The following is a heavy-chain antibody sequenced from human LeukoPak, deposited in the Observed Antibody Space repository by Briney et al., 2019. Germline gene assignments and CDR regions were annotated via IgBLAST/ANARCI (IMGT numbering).Heavy chain of an antibody. CDR2: IYYSGST. J-gene: IGHJ5*02. D-gene: IGHD5-18*01. CDR1: GGSISSYY. Sequence: SETLSPTCTVSGGSISSYYWSWIRQPPGKGLEWIGYIYYSGSTNYNPSLRSRVTISVDTSKNQFSLKLSSVTAADTAVYYCARQSARVESAWFDPWGQGTLVTVSS. V-gene: IGHV4-59*01. CDR3: ARQSARVESAWFDP.